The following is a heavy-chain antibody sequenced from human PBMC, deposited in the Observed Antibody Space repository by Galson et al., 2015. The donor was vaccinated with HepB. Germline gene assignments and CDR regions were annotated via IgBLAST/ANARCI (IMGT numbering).Heavy chain of an antibody. V-gene: IGHV3-66*01. CDR2: IYSGGST. CDR3: ARSPKWELLAFDI. CDR1: GFTVSSNY. J-gene: IGHJ3*02. D-gene: IGHD1-26*01. Sequence: LRLSCAASGFTVSSNYMSWVRQAPGKGLEWVSVIYSGGSTYYADSVKGRFTISRDNSKNTLYLQMNSLRAEDTAVYYCARSPKWELLAFDIWGQGTMVTVSS.